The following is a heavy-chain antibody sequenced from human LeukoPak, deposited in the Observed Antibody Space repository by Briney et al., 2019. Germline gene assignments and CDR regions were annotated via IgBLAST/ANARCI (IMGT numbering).Heavy chain of an antibody. CDR2: INDSGTT. J-gene: IGHJ6*02. CDR3: ARGASCGGDCYWEDHYYYGTDV. CDR1: GESLSGYY. V-gene: IGHV4-34*01. Sequence: SETLSLTCAVYGESLSGYYWSWIRQSPGKELEWIGEINDSGTTNYNPSLKSRVTISIDSSKNQFSLKLSSVTAADTAVYYCARGASCGGDCYWEDHYYYGTDVWGQGTTVTVSS. D-gene: IGHD2-21*02.